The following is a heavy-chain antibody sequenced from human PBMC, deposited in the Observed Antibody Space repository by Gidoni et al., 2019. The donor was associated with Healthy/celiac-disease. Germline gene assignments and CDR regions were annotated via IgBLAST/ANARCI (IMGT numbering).Heavy chain of an antibody. CDR1: GFTFSDHY. CDR3: ARGPHYYDSSGYYGGVDY. V-gene: IGHV3-72*01. J-gene: IGHJ4*02. Sequence: EVQLVESGGGLVQPGGSLRLSCAASGFTFSDHYMDWVRQAPGKGLEWVGRTRNKANSYTTEYAASVKGRFTISRDDSKNSLYLQMNSLKTEDTAVYYCARGPHYYDSSGYYGGVDYWGQGTLVTVSS. CDR2: TRNKANSYTT. D-gene: IGHD3-22*01.